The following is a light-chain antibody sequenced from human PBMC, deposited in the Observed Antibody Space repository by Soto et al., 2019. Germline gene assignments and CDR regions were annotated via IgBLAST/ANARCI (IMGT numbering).Light chain of an antibody. V-gene: IGKV3-11*01. Sequence: EIVLTQSPATLSLSPGERATLSCRASQSVSSLLAWYQQKPGQAPRLLIYDASNRATGIPARFSGSGSGTDFTLTISSLEPEDFAVYYCQQRSNWPPGTFGGGTKVEIK. J-gene: IGKJ4*01. CDR1: QSVSSL. CDR3: QQRSNWPPGT. CDR2: DAS.